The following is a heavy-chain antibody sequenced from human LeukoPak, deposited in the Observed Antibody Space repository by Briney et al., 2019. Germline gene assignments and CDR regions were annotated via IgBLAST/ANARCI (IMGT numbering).Heavy chain of an antibody. J-gene: IGHJ4*02. D-gene: IGHD1-1*01. CDR1: GYTFTGYY. Sequence: ASVKVSCKASGYTFTGYYMHWVRQAPGQGLEWMGWINHNSGGTNYAQKFQGRVTMTRDTSISTAYMELSRLRSDDTAVYYCAREGPTGTFDYWGQGTLVTVSS. CDR3: AREGPTGTFDY. CDR2: INHNSGGT. V-gene: IGHV1-2*02.